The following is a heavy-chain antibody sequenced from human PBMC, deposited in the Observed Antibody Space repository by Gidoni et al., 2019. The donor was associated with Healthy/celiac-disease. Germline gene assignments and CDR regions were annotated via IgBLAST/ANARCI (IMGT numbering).Heavy chain of an antibody. CDR3: ARDGGYCSGGSCRNWFDP. J-gene: IGHJ5*02. V-gene: IGHV4-61*02. Sequence: QVQLQESGPGLVKPSQTLSLTCTVSGGSISRGSYYWSWIRQPAGKGLEWIGRIYTSGSTNYNPSLKSRVTISVDTSKNQFSLKLSSVTAADTAVYYCARDGGYCSGGSCRNWFDPWGQGTLVTVSS. D-gene: IGHD2-15*01. CDR2: IYTSGST. CDR1: GGSISRGSYY.